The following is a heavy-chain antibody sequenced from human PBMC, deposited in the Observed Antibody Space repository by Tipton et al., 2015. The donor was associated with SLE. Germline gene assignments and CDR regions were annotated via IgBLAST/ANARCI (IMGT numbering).Heavy chain of an antibody. CDR3: ARGRGYSGYDGDY. V-gene: IGHV4-34*01. CDR1: GGSFSGYY. J-gene: IGHJ4*02. D-gene: IGHD5-12*01. Sequence: LRLSCAVYGGSFSGYYWSWIRQPPGKGLEWSGEINHRGSSKYNPSLKSRVTISVDRSKNQFSLRLQSVTAADTAVDYCARGRGYSGYDGDYWGQGTLVTVSS. CDR2: INHRGSS.